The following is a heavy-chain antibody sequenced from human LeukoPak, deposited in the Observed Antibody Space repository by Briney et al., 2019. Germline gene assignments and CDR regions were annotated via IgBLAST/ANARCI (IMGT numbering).Heavy chain of an antibody. CDR3: ARETYYFDY. J-gene: IGHJ4*02. CDR2: ISSSGSTI. Sequence: GGSLRLSCAASGFTFSSYEMNWVRQAPGKGLEWVSYISSSGSTIYYADSVKGRFTTSRDNAKNSLYQQMNSLRAEDTAVYYCARETYYFDYWGQGTLVTVSS. V-gene: IGHV3-48*03. CDR1: GFTFSSYE.